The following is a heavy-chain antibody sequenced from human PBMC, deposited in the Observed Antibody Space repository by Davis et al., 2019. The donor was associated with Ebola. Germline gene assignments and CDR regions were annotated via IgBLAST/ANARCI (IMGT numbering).Heavy chain of an antibody. Sequence: GGSLRLSCAASGFTFSDYYMSWIRQAPGKGLEWVSYISISGSTIYYADSVKGRFTISRDNAKNSLYLQMNSLRAEDTAVYYCARDAITTVQGVIITSRYFDLWGRGTLVTVSS. CDR1: GFTFSDYY. D-gene: IGHD3-10*01. CDR2: ISISGSTI. V-gene: IGHV3-11*01. CDR3: ARDAITTVQGVIITSRYFDL. J-gene: IGHJ2*01.